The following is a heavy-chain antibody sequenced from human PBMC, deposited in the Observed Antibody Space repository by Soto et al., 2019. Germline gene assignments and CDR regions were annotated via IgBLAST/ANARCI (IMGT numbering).Heavy chain of an antibody. CDR2: ISGSGDST. J-gene: IGHJ4*02. V-gene: IGHV3-23*01. CDR1: GFTFTTYV. D-gene: IGHD6-19*01. CDR3: AKDLCSYSSGSCYFDY. Sequence: PGESLTLSCAASGFTFTTYVVSWVRQAPGKGLEWVSTISGSGDSTYYADSVKGRLTITRDNSKNTLYLQMNSLRADDTAVYYCAKDLCSYSSGSCYFDYWGQGTLVTVSS.